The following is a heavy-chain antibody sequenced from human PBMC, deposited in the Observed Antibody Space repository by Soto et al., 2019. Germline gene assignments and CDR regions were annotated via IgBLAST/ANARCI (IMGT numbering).Heavy chain of an antibody. CDR1: GFTFSSYA. J-gene: IGHJ6*02. V-gene: IGHV3-30-3*01. CDR3: ARDRGELLQDYYYGMDV. CDR2: ISYDGSNK. D-gene: IGHD1-26*01. Sequence: GGSLRLSCAASGFTFSSYAMHWVRQAPGKGLEWVAVISYDGSNKYYADSVKGRFTISRDNSKNTLYLQMNSLRAEDTAVYYCARDRGELLQDYYYGMDVWGQGTTVTVSS.